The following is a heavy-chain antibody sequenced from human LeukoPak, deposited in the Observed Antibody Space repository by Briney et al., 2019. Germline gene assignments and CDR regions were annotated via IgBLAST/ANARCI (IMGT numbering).Heavy chain of an antibody. J-gene: IGHJ4*02. CDR2: INHSGST. V-gene: IGHV4-34*01. D-gene: IGHD5-24*01. CDR1: GGSFSGYY. Sequence: SSETLSLTCAVYGGSFSGYYWSWIRQPPGKGLEWIGEINHSGSTNYNPSLKSRVTISVDTSKNQFSLKLSSVTAADTAVYYCARVGRAARWLQAQGIFDYWGQGTLVTVSS. CDR3: ARVGRAARWLQAQGIFDY.